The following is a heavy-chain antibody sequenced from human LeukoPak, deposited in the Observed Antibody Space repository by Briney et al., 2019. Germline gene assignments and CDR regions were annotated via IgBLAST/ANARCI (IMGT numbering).Heavy chain of an antibody. CDR3: ARASTHRYNLKSGQVNDAFDI. CDR2: ISTYNGNT. J-gene: IGHJ3*02. Sequence: ASVKVSCKASGYTFTSHGISWVRQAPGQGLEWMGWISTYNGNTNYAQKLQGRVSMTTDTSTSTAYMELRSLRSDDTAVYYCARASTHRYNLKSGQVNDAFDIWGQGTMVTVSS. D-gene: IGHD1-14*01. CDR1: GYTFTSHG. V-gene: IGHV1-18*01.